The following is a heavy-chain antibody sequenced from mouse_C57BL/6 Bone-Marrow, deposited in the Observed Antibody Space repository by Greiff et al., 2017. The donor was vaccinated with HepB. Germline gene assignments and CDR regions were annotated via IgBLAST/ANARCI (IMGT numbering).Heavy chain of an antibody. J-gene: IGHJ4*01. D-gene: IGHD1-1*01. Sequence: DVMLVESGGGLVQPKGSLKLSCAASGFSFNTYAMNWVRQAPGKGLEWVARIRSKSNNYATYYADSVKDRFTISRDDSESMLYLQMNNLKTEDTAMYYCVRQRDYGSSKGYYAMDYWGQGTSVTVSS. CDR2: IRSKSNNYAT. CDR1: GFSFNTYA. V-gene: IGHV10-1*01. CDR3: VRQRDYGSSKGYYAMDY.